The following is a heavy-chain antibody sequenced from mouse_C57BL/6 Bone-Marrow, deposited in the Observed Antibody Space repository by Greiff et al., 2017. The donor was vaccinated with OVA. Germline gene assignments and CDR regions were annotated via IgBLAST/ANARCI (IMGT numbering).Heavy chain of an antibody. CDR2: ISDGGSYT. D-gene: IGHD1-1*01. CDR1: GFTFSSYA. J-gene: IGHJ2*01. V-gene: IGHV5-4*01. Sequence: EVQLVESGGGLVKPGGSLKLSCAASGFTFSSYAMSWVRQTPEKRLEWVATISDGGSYTYYPDNVKGRFTISRDNAKNNLYLQMSHLKSEDTAMYYCARVDYGSSEDYWGQGTTLTVAS. CDR3: ARVDYGSSEDY.